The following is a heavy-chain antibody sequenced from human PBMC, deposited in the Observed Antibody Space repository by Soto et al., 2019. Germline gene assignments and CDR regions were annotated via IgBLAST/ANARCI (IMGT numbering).Heavy chain of an antibody. CDR2: IYYSGST. J-gene: IGHJ4*02. V-gene: IGHV4-61*01. CDR1: GVSVSSGSYY. D-gene: IGHD3-16*01. Sequence: PSETLSLTCSVSGVSVSSGSYYWSWLRQPPGKGLEWIGYIYYSGSTNYNPSLKSRVTISVDTSKNQFSLKLSSVTAADTAVYYCARTYVSNCYYDYWGQGTLVTVSS. CDR3: ARTYVSNCYYDY.